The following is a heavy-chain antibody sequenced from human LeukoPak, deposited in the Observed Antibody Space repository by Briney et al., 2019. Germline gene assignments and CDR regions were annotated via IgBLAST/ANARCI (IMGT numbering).Heavy chain of an antibody. J-gene: IGHJ1*01. CDR2: IYYSGST. D-gene: IGHD4-23*01. CDR1: GGSISNYY. Sequence: SETLSLTCTVSGGSISNYYWSWIRQPPGKGLEWIGYIYYSGSTNYNPSLKSRVTISVDTSKNQFSLKVSSVTAADTAVYYCARHEYGGSPAENFQHWGQGTPVTVSS. CDR3: ARHEYGGSPAENFQH. V-gene: IGHV4-59*08.